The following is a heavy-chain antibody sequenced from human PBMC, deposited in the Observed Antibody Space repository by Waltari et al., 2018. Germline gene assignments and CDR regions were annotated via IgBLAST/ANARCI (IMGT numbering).Heavy chain of an antibody. D-gene: IGHD4-17*01. CDR1: GGSFSGYY. V-gene: IGHV4-34*01. CDR2: RNHSGST. CDR3: ASYGSLDAFDI. Sequence: QVQLQQWGAGLLKPSETLSLTCAVYGGSFSGYYWSWIRQPPGKGLGWIGERNHSGSTNYNPSLKSRVTISVDTSKNQFSLKLSSVTAADTAVYYCASYGSLDAFDIWGQGTMVTVSS. J-gene: IGHJ3*02.